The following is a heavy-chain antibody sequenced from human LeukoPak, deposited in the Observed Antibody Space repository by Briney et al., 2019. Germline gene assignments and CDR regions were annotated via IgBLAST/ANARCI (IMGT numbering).Heavy chain of an antibody. CDR3: ATTYYDSDYGMDV. D-gene: IGHD3-3*01. V-gene: IGHV4-30-2*01. CDR2: IYHSGST. J-gene: IGHJ6*02. CDR1: GGSISSGGYS. Sequence: SETLSLTCAVSGGSISSGGYSWSWIRQPPGKGLEWIGYIYHSGSTYYNPSLKSRVTTSVDRSKNQFSLKLSSVTAADTAVYYCATTYYDSDYGMDVWGQGTTVTVSS.